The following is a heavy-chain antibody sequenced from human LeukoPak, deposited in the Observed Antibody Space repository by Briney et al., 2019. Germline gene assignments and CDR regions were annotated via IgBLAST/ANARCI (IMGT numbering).Heavy chain of an antibody. CDR3: ASELGAFDL. V-gene: IGHV4-34*01. D-gene: IGHD1-7*01. CDR1: GGSXXGYY. J-gene: IGHJ2*01. CDR2: INHSGST. Sequence: TLSLTCXVYGGSXXGYYWSWIRQPPGKGLEWIGEINHSGSTNYNPSLKSRVTISVATSKNQFSLKLSSVTAADTAVYYCASELGAFDLWGRGTLVTVSS.